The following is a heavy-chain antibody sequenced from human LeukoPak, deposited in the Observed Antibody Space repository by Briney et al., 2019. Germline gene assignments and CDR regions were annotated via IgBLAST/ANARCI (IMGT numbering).Heavy chain of an antibody. CDR3: ARDQSWRYCSGGSCSWRFDY. D-gene: IGHD2-15*01. CDR2: ISAYNGNT. Sequence: ASVKVSCKASGYTFTSYGISWVRQAPGQGLEWMGWISAYNGNTNDAQKLQGRVTMTTDTSTSTAYMELRSLRSDDTAVYYCARDQSWRYCSGGSCSWRFDYWGQGTLVTVSS. J-gene: IGHJ4*02. CDR1: GYTFTSYG. V-gene: IGHV1-18*04.